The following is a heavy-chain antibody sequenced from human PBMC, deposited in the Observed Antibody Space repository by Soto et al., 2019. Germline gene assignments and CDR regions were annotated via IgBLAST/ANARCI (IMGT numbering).Heavy chain of an antibody. J-gene: IGHJ4*02. CDR2: ISSSSSYI. Sequence: PGGSLRLSCAASGFTFSSYSMNWVRQAPGKGLEWVSSISSSSSYIYYADSVKGRFTISRDNAKNSLYLQMNSLRAEDTAVYYCARDTRYQLDYLDYWGQGTLVTVSS. V-gene: IGHV3-21*01. D-gene: IGHD2-2*01. CDR3: ARDTRYQLDYLDY. CDR1: GFTFSSYS.